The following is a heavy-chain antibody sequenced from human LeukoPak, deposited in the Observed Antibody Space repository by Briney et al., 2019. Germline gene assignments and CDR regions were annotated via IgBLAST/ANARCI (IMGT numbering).Heavy chain of an antibody. Sequence: GGSLRLSCAASQFTFKNFGMAWVRQAPGKGIEWVSAVTASGDVAWYADSVKGRFTISRDNSKNTLYLQMTSLRADDTALYFCAKEAGDGLPYDYWGQGALVTVSS. CDR1: QFTFKNFG. CDR3: AKEAGDGLPYDY. V-gene: IGHV3-23*01. D-gene: IGHD4-11*01. J-gene: IGHJ4*02. CDR2: VTASGDVA.